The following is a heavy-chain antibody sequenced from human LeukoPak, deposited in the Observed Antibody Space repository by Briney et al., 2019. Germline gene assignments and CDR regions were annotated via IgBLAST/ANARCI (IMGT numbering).Heavy chain of an antibody. CDR2: INTDGSST. D-gene: IGHD3-10*01. J-gene: IGHJ4*02. V-gene: IGHV3-74*01. CDR1: GFTFSSYW. CDR3: ARVVRSRITMVRGVVDY. Sequence: GGSLRLSCAASGFTFSSYWMHWVRQAPGKGLVWVSRINTDGSSTSYADSVKGRFTISRDNAKNTLYLQMNSLRAEDTAVYYCARVVRSRITMVRGVVDYWGQGTLVTVSS.